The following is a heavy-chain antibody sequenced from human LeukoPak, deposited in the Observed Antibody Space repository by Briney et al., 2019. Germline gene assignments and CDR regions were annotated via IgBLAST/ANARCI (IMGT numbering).Heavy chain of an antibody. Sequence: ASVKVSCKASGYTFTSYDINWVRQATGQGLEWMGWMNPNSGNTGYAQKFQGRVTMTRNTSISTAYMELSSLRSEDTAVYYCVRKIAAATEYYYYGMDVWGQGTTVTVSS. J-gene: IGHJ6*02. CDR2: MNPNSGNT. V-gene: IGHV1-8*01. CDR3: VRKIAAATEYYYYGMDV. CDR1: GYTFTSYD. D-gene: IGHD6-13*01.